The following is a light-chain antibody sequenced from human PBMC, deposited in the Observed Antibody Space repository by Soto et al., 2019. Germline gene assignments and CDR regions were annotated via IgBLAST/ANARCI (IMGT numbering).Light chain of an antibody. Sequence: DIQMTQSPSTLSASVGDRVTITFRASQRISIWLAWYQQKPGKAPNLLIYKASSLQSGVPSRFSGSGSGTDFTLTITNLQPDDSATYYCQQYNSYNTFGQGTRLEIK. CDR2: KAS. V-gene: IGKV1-5*03. J-gene: IGKJ5*01. CDR3: QQYNSYNT. CDR1: QRISIW.